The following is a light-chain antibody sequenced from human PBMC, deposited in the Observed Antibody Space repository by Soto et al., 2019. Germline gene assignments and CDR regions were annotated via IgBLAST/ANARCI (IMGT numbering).Light chain of an antibody. CDR2: AAS. Sequence: DIQMTQSPSSLSASVGDRVIITCRASQSVSSHLNWYQQKPGKAPKLLIYAASSLQSGVPSRFSGSGSGTDCILTINSLQPEDFATYYCQESYRTPLTVGGGTKVEI. V-gene: IGKV1-39*01. CDR1: QSVSSH. J-gene: IGKJ4*01. CDR3: QESYRTPLT.